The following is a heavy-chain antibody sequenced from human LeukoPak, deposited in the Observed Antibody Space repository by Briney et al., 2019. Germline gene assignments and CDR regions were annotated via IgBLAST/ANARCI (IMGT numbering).Heavy chain of an antibody. CDR1: GFTFDDYA. V-gene: IGHV3-9*01. Sequence: PGRSLRLSCAASGFTFDDYAMHWVRQAPGKGLEWVSGISWNSGSIGYADSVKGRLTISRDNAKNSLYLQMNSLRAEDTALYYCAREVSEGFDFWGQGTLVTVSS. CDR2: ISWNSGSI. CDR3: AREVSEGFDF. D-gene: IGHD3-22*01. J-gene: IGHJ4*02.